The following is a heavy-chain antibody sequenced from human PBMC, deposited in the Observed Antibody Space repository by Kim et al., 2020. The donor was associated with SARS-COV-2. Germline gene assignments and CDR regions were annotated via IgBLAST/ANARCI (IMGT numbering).Heavy chain of an antibody. D-gene: IGHD3-16*02. CDR3: ARARNSQTYDYVWGSYRYALDAIDY. CDR2: IYYSGST. J-gene: IGHJ4*02. Sequence: SETLSLTCTVSGGSISSYYWSWIRQPPGKGLEWIGYIYYSGSTNYNPSLKSRVTISVDTSKNQFSLKLSSVTAVDTAVYYCARARNSQTYDYVWGSYRYALDAIDYWGQGTLVTVSS. CDR1: GGSISSYY. V-gene: IGHV4-59*01.